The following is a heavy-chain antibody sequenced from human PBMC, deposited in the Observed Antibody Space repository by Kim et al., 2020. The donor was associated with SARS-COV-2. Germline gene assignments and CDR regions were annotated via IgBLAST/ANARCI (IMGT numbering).Heavy chain of an antibody. J-gene: IGHJ5*02. Sequence: SVKVSCKASGGTFSSYAISWVRQAPGQGLEWMGGIIPIFGTANYAQKFQGRVTITADESTSTAYMELSSLRSEDTAVYYCARAYGDYGGWFDPWGQGTLVTVSS. D-gene: IGHD4-17*01. CDR3: ARAYGDYGGWFDP. CDR2: IIPIFGTA. V-gene: IGHV1-69*13. CDR1: GGTFSSYA.